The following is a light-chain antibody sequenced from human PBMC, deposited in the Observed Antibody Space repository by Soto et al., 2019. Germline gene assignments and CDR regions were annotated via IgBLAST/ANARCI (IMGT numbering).Light chain of an antibody. V-gene: IGLV2-8*01. Sequence: QSALTQPPSASGSLGQSVTIYCTGTSSDVGSYNHVSWYQQHPGKAPKLLIYDVSYRPSGVPDRFSGSKSDNTASLTVSGLQAEDETDYYCSSYAGSNSQVFGIGTKLTVL. CDR2: DVS. CDR3: SSYAGSNSQV. CDR1: SSDVGSYNH. J-gene: IGLJ1*01.